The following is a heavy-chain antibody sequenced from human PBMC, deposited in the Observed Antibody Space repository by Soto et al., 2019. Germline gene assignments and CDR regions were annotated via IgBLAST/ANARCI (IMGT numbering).Heavy chain of an antibody. J-gene: IGHJ3*01. V-gene: IGHV3-23*01. Sequence: PGGSLRLSCASSGFTLSMSAVNWVRQAPGKGLEWVSYISDSGDRTYYADSVKGRFTISRDRSKNTVSLQMDSLRAEDTAVYYCAKDRGIIVKAGDAFDVWGQGTKVTLSS. CDR1: GFTLSMSA. CDR2: ISDSGDRT. D-gene: IGHD3-16*02. CDR3: AKDRGIIVKAGDAFDV.